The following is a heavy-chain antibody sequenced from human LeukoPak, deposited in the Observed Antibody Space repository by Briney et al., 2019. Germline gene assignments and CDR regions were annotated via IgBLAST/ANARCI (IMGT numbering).Heavy chain of an antibody. V-gene: IGHV3-7*01. CDR2: IKQDGSEK. CDR1: GFNPRHYW. J-gene: IGHJ5*02. D-gene: IGHD1-14*01. CDR3: ARDRYFSNP. Sequence: PGGSLRLSCETSGFNPRHYWMSWVRQAPGKGLEWVANIKQDGSEKYYVDSVKGRFTISRDNAKNSLYLQMNSLRAEDTAVYYCARDRYFSNPWGQGTLVTVSS.